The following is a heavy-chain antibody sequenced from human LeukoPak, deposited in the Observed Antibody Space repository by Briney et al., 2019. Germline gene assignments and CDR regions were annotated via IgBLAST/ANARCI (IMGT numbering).Heavy chain of an antibody. D-gene: IGHD6-19*01. CDR3: ARVPIGSSGWTY. CDR1: GYTFTSYA. CDR2: INAGNGNT. J-gene: IGHJ4*02. Sequence: ASVNVSCKASGYTFTSYAMHWVRQAPGQRLEWMGWINAGNGNTKYSQKFQGRVTITRDTSASTAYMELSSLRSEDTAVYYCARVPIGSSGWTYWGQGTLVTVSS. V-gene: IGHV1-3*01.